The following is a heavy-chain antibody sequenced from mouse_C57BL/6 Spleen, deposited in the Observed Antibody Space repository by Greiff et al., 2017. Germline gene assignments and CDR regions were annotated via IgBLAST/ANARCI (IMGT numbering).Heavy chain of an antibody. CDR3: ARKGLDY. CDR2: IWSGGST. V-gene: IGHV2-2*01. J-gene: IGHJ2*01. CDR1: GFSLTSYG. Sequence: VQLQQSGPGLVQPSQSLSITCTVSGFSLTSYGVSWVRQSPGKGLEWLGVIWSGGSTDYNAAFISRLFISKDNSKSQIFCKKNSVQAEDTAIYYCARKGLDYWGQGTTLTVSS.